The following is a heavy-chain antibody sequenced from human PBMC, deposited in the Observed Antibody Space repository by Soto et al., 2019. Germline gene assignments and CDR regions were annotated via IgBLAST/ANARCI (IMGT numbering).Heavy chain of an antibody. V-gene: IGHV1-69*01. CDR2: LAPFFGKS. Sequence: QVQLAQSGAEVRKPGSSVKVSCKASGDTFIISAITWVRQAPGQGLEWVGGLAPFFGKSKYGPKFEGRVTFTSDESTRTAYMELSHLTSDDTAVYYCARDLGGAAPVDYWGQGTLVTVSS. CDR3: ARDLGGAAPVDY. D-gene: IGHD6-6*01. CDR1: GDTFIISA. J-gene: IGHJ4*02.